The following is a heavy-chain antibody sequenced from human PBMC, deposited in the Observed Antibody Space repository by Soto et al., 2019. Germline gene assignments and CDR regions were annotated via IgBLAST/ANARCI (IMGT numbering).Heavy chain of an antibody. J-gene: IGHJ5*02. CDR3: ARGVPAARKFDP. Sequence: SETLSLTCAVYGGSFSGYYWSWIRQPPGKGLEWIGEINHSGSTNYNPSLKSRVTISVDTSKNQFSLKLSSVTAADTAVYYCARGVPAARKFDPWGQGTLVDVSS. CDR2: INHSGST. V-gene: IGHV4-34*01. CDR1: GGSFSGYY. D-gene: IGHD2-2*01.